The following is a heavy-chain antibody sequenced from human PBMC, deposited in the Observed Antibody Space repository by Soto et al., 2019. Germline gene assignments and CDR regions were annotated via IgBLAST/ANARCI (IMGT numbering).Heavy chain of an antibody. Sequence: QVQLVQSGAEVKKPGASVKVSCKASGYTFTSYGISWVRQAPGQGLEWMGWISAYNGNTNYAQKLQGRVTMTTDTSTSPAYMEVRRLRSDDTAVYCRARDAGVSGELYYWGQGTLVAVSS. CDR1: GYTFTSYG. D-gene: IGHD3-16*01. CDR3: ARDAGVSGELYY. CDR2: ISAYNGNT. J-gene: IGHJ4*02. V-gene: IGHV1-18*01.